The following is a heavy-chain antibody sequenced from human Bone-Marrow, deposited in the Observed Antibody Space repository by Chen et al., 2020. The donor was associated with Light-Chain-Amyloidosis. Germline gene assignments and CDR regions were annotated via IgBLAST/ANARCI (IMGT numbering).Heavy chain of an antibody. Sequence: QVQLQESGPGLVKPSETLSLTCTVSGDSSSHNYYWGWIRQPPGKGLEWVATIFHDGTTYYNPSLRTRVAVSMNTSKNQLSRKLSSVTVADTAVYYCARDNYEISHFYYWGQGALVTVSS. V-gene: IGHV4-38-2*02. CDR3: ARDNYEISHFYY. CDR1: GDSSSHNYY. J-gene: IGHJ4*02. CDR2: IFHDGTT. D-gene: IGHD3-3*01.